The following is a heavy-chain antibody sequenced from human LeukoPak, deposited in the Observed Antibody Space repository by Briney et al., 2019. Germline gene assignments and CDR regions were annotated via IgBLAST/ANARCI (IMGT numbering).Heavy chain of an antibody. CDR3: ARDPELEPLYYFDY. CDR1: GFAFSSYW. CDR2: INSDGSST. D-gene: IGHD1-1*01. V-gene: IGHV3-74*01. Sequence: PGGSLRLSCAASGFAFSSYWMHWVRQAPGKGLVWVSRINSDGSSTSYADSVKGRFTISRDNAKDTLYLQMNSLRAEDTAVYYCARDPELEPLYYFDYWGQGTLVTVSS. J-gene: IGHJ4*02.